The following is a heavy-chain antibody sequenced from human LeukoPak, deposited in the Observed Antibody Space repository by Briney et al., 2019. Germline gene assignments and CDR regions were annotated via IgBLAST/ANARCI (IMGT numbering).Heavy chain of an antibody. V-gene: IGHV3-30*03. CDR2: ISYDGSNK. CDR1: GFTFSNYG. D-gene: IGHD3-22*01. J-gene: IGHJ4*02. Sequence: GRSLRLSCAASGFTFSNYGMHWVRQAPGKGLEWVAVISYDGSNKYYADSVKGRFTISRDNSKNTLYLQMNSLRAEDTAVYYCARETSLYDSSGYYYGGLAYYFDYWGQGTLVTVSS. CDR3: ARETSLYDSSGYYYGGLAYYFDY.